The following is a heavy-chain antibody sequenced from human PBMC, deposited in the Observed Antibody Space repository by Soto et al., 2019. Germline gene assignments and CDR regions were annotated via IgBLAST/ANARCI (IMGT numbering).Heavy chain of an antibody. J-gene: IGHJ5*02. Sequence: GGSLRLSCAASGFTFSTYGMHWVRQAPGKGLEWVAVISYDGNNKYYADSVKGRFTISRDNSKNTLYLQMSSLRAEDTAVYYCARGPITMIVVVPNWFDPWGQGT. V-gene: IGHV3-30*03. CDR3: ARGPITMIVVVPNWFDP. CDR2: ISYDGNNK. CDR1: GFTFSTYG. D-gene: IGHD3-22*01.